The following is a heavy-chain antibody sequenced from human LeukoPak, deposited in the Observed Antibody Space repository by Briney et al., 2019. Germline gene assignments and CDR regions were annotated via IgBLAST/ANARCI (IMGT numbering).Heavy chain of an antibody. V-gene: IGHV1-69*13. CDR3: ARGSGYSNHGGCDY. CDR2: IIPIFGTA. D-gene: IGHD4-11*01. Sequence: ASVKVSCKASGGTFSSYAISWVRQAPGQGLEWMGGIIPIFGTANYAQKFQGRVTIIADESTSTAYMELSSLRSEDTAVYYCARGSGYSNHGGCDYWGQGTLVTVSS. J-gene: IGHJ4*02. CDR1: GGTFSSYA.